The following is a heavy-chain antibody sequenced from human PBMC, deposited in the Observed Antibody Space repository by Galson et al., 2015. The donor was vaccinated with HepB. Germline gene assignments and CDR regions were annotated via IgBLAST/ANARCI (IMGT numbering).Heavy chain of an antibody. D-gene: IGHD1-26*01. V-gene: IGHV3-30*02. J-gene: IGHJ4*02. CDR1: GFTFSNYG. CDR2: IRYDGGNK. Sequence: SLRLSCAASGFTFSNYGMHWVRKAPGKGLEWVAFIRYDGGNKNYADSVKGRFTISRDNSKDTLYLQMNSLRAEDTALYYCAKGMGARGGDYWGQGTLVTVSS. CDR3: AKGMGARGGDY.